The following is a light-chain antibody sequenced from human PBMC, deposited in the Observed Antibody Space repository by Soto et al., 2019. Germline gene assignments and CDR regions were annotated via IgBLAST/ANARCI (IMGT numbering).Light chain of an antibody. CDR1: QNVNSW. Sequence: DIQMTQSPSALSTSVGDTVTITCRASQNVNSWLAWYQQKPGKAPKLLISDASTLERGVPSRFSGSGSGTKITLTISGLQADDFATYYCQKYNSYPDTFGPRTKVDIK. CDR2: DAS. J-gene: IGKJ3*01. V-gene: IGKV1-5*01. CDR3: QKYNSYPDT.